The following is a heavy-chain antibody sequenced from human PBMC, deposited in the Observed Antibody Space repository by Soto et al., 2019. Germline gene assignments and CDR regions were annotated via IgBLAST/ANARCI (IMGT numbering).Heavy chain of an antibody. CDR3: ANTTYGSGSYSDN. Sequence: EVQLVESGGGLVQPGGSLRLSCAASRFPVSSNYMTWVRQAPGKGLEWVSVIYSGDDTYYADSVKGRFIISRDNSKNTLYLPMNSLSVEDTAVYHCANTTYGSGSYSDNWGKGTLVTVSS. V-gene: IGHV3-66*01. CDR1: RFPVSSNY. D-gene: IGHD3-10*01. J-gene: IGHJ4*02. CDR2: IYSGDDT.